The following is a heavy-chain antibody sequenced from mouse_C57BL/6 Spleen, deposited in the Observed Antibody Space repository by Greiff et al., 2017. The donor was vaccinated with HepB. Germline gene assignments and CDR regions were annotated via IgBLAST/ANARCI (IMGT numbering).Heavy chain of an antibody. J-gene: IGHJ4*01. CDR3: ARDRGPYDYDPYYYAMDY. Sequence: EVKLMESGGGLVKPGGSLKLSCAASGFTFSSYAMSWVHQTPEKRLEWVATISDGGSYTYYPDNVKGRFTISRDNAKNNLYLQMSHLKTEDTAMYYCARDRGPYDYDPYYYAMDYWGQGTSVTVSS. CDR1: GFTFSSYA. CDR2: ISDGGSYT. V-gene: IGHV5-4*01. D-gene: IGHD2-4*01.